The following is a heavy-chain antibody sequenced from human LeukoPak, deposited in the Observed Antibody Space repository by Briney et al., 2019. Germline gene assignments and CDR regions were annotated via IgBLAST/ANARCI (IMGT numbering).Heavy chain of an antibody. J-gene: IGHJ4*02. Sequence: SETLSLTCTVSGDSISSSDYYWAWIRQPPGKGLEWIGNIYYNGNTYYNSSLKSRVTISIDTSKKQFSLRLSSATAADTAVYYCVRLDYSNFFDYWGQGNLVTVSS. CDR3: VRLDYSNFFDY. V-gene: IGHV4-39*07. CDR1: GDSISSSDYY. D-gene: IGHD4-11*01. CDR2: IYYNGNT.